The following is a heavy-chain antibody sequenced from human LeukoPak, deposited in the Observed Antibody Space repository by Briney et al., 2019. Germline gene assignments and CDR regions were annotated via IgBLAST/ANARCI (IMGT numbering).Heavy chain of an antibody. CDR3: ARAGTVPHVQVGWFDP. J-gene: IGHJ5*02. Sequence: SETLSLTCTVSGGSISSYYWSWIRQPPGKGLEWSGYIYYSGSTNYNPSLKSRFTISVDTSKTQFSLKLSSVTAADPAVYYCARAGTVPHVQVGWFDPWGQGTLVTVSS. CDR2: IYYSGST. D-gene: IGHD4-17*01. V-gene: IGHV4-59*01. CDR1: GGSISSYY.